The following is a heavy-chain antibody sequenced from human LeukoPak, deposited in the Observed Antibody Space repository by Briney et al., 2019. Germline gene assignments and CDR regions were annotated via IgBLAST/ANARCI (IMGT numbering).Heavy chain of an antibody. Sequence: PGGSLRLSCAASGFTFSNYWMTWVRQAPGKGLEWVAIINPDGSEKYYVDSVKGRFTISRDNAKNSLYLQMNSLRADDTAVYYCARGGHTFDYWGQGTLVTVSS. J-gene: IGHJ4*02. D-gene: IGHD3-10*01. V-gene: IGHV3-7*01. CDR1: GFTFSNYW. CDR3: ARGGHTFDY. CDR2: INPDGSEK.